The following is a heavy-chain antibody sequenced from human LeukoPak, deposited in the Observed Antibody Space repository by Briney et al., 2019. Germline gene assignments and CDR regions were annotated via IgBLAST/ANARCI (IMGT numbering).Heavy chain of an antibody. V-gene: IGHV3-23*01. J-gene: IGHJ5*02. CDR1: GFTFSSYA. CDR3: AKLLSRRAAAPFDP. CDR2: ISGSGGST. Sequence: PGGSLRLSCAASGFTFSSYAMSWVRQAPGEGLEWVSAISGSGGSTYYTDSVKGRFTISRDNSKNTLYLQMNSLRAEDTAVYYCAKLLSRRAAAPFDPWGQGTLVTVSS. D-gene: IGHD3-10*01.